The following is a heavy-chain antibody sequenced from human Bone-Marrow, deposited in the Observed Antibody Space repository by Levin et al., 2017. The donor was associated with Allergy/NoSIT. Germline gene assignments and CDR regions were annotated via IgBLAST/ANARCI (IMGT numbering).Heavy chain of an antibody. CDR2: INTNNGNP. Sequence: GESLKISCKASGYTFTSYAINWLRQAPGQGPEWMGWINTNNGNPRYAQGFTGRFVFSLDTSVSTANLQISSLKAEDTAVYYCASDITVRGSKAMDVWGQGTTVTVSS. CDR3: ASDITVRGSKAMDV. V-gene: IGHV7-4-1*02. D-gene: IGHD3-10*01. CDR1: GYTFTSYA. J-gene: IGHJ6*02.